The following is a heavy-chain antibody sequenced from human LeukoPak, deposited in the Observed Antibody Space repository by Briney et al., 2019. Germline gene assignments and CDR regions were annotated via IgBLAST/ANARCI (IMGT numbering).Heavy chain of an antibody. J-gene: IGHJ4*02. CDR3: AKDAAGIFDY. D-gene: IGHD1-1*01. CDR1: GFTFSSYG. Sequence: GGSLRLSCAASGFTFSSYGMHWVRQAPGKGLEWVAVISYDGSIKYYADSVKGRFTISRDNSKNTLYLQMNSLRAEDTAVYYCAKDAAGIFDYWGQGTLVTVSS. V-gene: IGHV3-30*18. CDR2: ISYDGSIK.